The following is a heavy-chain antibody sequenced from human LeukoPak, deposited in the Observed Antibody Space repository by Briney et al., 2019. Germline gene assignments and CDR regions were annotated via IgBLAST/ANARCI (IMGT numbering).Heavy chain of an antibody. CDR2: INNRGSST. CDR3: AKERQTGDYFTSDH. V-gene: IGHV3-23*01. CDR1: GFTFTNAW. D-gene: IGHD4-17*01. Sequence: GGSLRLSCVDSGFTFTNAWMSWVRQAPGEGLEWLSAINNRGSSTYYAGSVKDRFTISRDNSENTLYLQMNSLTVDDTAVYFCAKERQTGDYFTSDHWGQGTLVTVSS. J-gene: IGHJ4*02.